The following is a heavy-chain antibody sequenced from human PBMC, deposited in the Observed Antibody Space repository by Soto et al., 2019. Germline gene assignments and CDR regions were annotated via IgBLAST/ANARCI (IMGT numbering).Heavy chain of an antibody. V-gene: IGHV1-24*01. CDR2: FDPEDGET. CDR1: GYTLTELS. CDR3: ATLSSGGFDQHWFDP. Sequence: QVQLVQSGAEVKKPGASVKVSCKVSGYTLTELSMHWVRQAPGKGLEWMGGFDPEDGETIYAQKFQGRVTMTGDTSTDTAYMELSSLRAEDAAVYYCATLSSGGFDQHWFDPWGQGTLVTVSS. D-gene: IGHD6-19*01. J-gene: IGHJ5*02.